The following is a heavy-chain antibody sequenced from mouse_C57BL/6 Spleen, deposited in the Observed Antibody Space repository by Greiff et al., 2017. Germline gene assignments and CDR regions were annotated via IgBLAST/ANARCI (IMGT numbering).Heavy chain of an antibody. D-gene: IGHD2-2*01. CDR1: GFTFSDYG. CDR2: ISRGSSTS. V-gene: IGHV5-17*01. Sequence: EVKLVESGGGLVKPGGSLKLSCAASGFTFSDYGMHWVRQAPEQGLEWVAYISRGSSTSYYADTVKGRITISRDNAKNTLFLQMTSLRSEDTAMYYCAVGWLRSYAMDYWGQGTSVTVSS. CDR3: AVGWLRSYAMDY. J-gene: IGHJ4*01.